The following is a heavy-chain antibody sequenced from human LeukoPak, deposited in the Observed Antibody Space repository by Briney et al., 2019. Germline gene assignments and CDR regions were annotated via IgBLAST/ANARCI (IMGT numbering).Heavy chain of an antibody. D-gene: IGHD6-19*01. CDR3: AKDTGIAVAGTLDY. CDR2: ISGSGGST. J-gene: IGHJ4*02. Sequence: PGGSLRLSCAASGFTFSSYGMSWVRQAPGKGLEWVSAISGSGGSTYYADSVKGRFTISRDNSKNTLYLQMNSLRAEDTAVYYCAKDTGIAVAGTLDYWGQGTLVTVSS. V-gene: IGHV3-23*01. CDR1: GFTFSSYG.